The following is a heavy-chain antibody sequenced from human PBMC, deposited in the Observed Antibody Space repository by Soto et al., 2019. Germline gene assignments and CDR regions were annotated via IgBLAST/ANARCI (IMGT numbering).Heavy chain of an antibody. CDR3: AKHSSSWAWTHNWFDP. CDR1: GGTFSSYA. J-gene: IGHJ5*02. V-gene: IGHV1-69*01. CDR2: IIPIFGTA. D-gene: IGHD6-13*01. Sequence: QVQLVQSGAEVKKPGSSVKVSCKASGGTFSSYAISWVRQAPGQGLEWMGGIIPIFGTANYAQKFQGRVTITADESTSTAYRELSSLRSEDTAVYYCAKHSSSWAWTHNWFDPWGQGTLVTVSS.